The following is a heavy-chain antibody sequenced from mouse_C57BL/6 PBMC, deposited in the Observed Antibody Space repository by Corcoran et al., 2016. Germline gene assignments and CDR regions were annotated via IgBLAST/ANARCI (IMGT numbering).Heavy chain of an antibody. CDR3: ARGYDGYYGEAWFAY. V-gene: IGHV1-18*01. D-gene: IGHD2-3*01. J-gene: IGHJ3*01. CDR2: INPNNGGT. Sequence: EVQLQQSGPELVKPGASVKIPCKASGYTFTDYNMDWVKQSHGKSLEWIGDINPNNGGTIYNQKFKGKATLTVDQSSSTAYMELRSLTSEDTAVYYCARGYDGYYGEAWFAYWGQGTLVTVSA. CDR1: GYTFTDYN.